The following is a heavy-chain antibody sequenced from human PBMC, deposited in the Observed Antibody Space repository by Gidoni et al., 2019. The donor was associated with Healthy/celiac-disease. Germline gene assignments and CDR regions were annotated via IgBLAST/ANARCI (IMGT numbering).Heavy chain of an antibody. CDR2: IIPIFGTA. J-gene: IGHJ4*02. Sequence: QVQLVQSGAEVKKPGSSVKVSCKASGGTFSSYAISWVRQAPGQGLEWRGGIIPIFGTANYAQKFQGRVTITADESTSTAYMELSSLRSEDTAVYYCAARGGYSGYDFGDFDYWGQGTLVTVSS. D-gene: IGHD5-12*01. CDR3: AARGGYSGYDFGDFDY. CDR1: GGTFSSYA. V-gene: IGHV1-69*01.